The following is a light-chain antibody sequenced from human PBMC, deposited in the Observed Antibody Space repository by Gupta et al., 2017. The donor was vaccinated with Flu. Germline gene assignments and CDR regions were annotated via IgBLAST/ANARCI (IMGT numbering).Light chain of an antibody. CDR1: SSNIASHY. J-gene: IGLJ3*02. CDR2: EYS. V-gene: IGLV1-51*02. CDR3: ATWDSSLSGGV. Sequence: SSSNIASHYVSWYQQLPGAAPKLLIYEYSKRPSGIPHRFSGSKSGTSATLGITGLQTGDEADYYCATWDSSLSGGVFGGGTKLTVL.